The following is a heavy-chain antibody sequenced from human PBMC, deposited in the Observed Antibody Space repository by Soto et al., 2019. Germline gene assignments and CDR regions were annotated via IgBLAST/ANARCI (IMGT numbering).Heavy chain of an antibody. V-gene: IGHV4-30-4*01. D-gene: IGHD3-10*01. J-gene: IGHJ4*02. CDR2: IYYSGST. CDR3: ARSPMVGGLYYFDY. Sequence: SETLSLTCTVSGGSIGSGDYYWSWIRQPPGKGLEWIGYIYYSGSTYYNPSLKSRVTISVDTSKNQFSLKLSSVTAADTAVYYCARSPMVGGLYYFDYWGKGTLVTVPS. CDR1: GGSIGSGDYY.